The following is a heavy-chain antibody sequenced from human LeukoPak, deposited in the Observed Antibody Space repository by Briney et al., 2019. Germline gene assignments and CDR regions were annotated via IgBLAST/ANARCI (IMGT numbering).Heavy chain of an antibody. J-gene: IGHJ4*02. Sequence: GASVKVSCKASGGTFSGYAISWVRQAPGKGLEWMGGFDPEDGETIYAQKFQGRVTMTEDTSTDTAYMELSSLRSDGTAVYYCATTSGYFYYWGQGTLVTVSS. CDR3: ATTSGYFYY. V-gene: IGHV1-24*01. CDR1: GGTFSGYA. CDR2: FDPEDGET. D-gene: IGHD1-26*01.